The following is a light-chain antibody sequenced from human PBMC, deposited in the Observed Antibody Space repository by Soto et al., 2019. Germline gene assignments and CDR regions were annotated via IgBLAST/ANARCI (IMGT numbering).Light chain of an antibody. CDR2: GAS. V-gene: IGKV3D-20*02. CDR3: QQRSKWPLT. J-gene: IGKJ5*01. Sequence: EIVLTQSPGTLSLSPGERATLSCRASQSVSSSYLAWYQQKPGQAPRLLIYGASNRATGIPARFSGSGSGTDFTLTISSLEPEDFVVYYCQQRSKWPLTLGQGTRLEIK. CDR1: QSVSSSY.